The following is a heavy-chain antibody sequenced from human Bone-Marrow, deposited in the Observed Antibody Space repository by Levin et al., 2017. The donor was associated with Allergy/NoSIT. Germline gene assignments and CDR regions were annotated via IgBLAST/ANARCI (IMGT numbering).Heavy chain of an antibody. Sequence: GGSLRLSCAASGFTFSIYWMTWVRQAPGKGLEWVANIKEDESEKNYGDSVKGRFTISRDNAKHSLYLQMNNLRAEDTAIYFCARDENIRYNTGWYDALDIWGQGTVVTVSS. J-gene: IGHJ3*02. V-gene: IGHV3-7*01. CDR3: ARDENIRYNTGWYDALDI. D-gene: IGHD6-13*01. CDR1: GFTFSIYW. CDR2: IKEDESEK.